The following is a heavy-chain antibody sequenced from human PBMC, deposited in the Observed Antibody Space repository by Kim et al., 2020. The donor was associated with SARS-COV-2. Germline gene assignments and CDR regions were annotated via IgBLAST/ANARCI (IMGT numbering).Heavy chain of an antibody. Sequence: IPSFQGQVTISADKSISTAYLQWSSLKASDTAMYYCATRLDDAQLDAFDIWGQGTMVTVSS. J-gene: IGHJ3*02. V-gene: IGHV5-51*01. CDR3: ATRLDDAQLDAFDI. D-gene: IGHD1-1*01.